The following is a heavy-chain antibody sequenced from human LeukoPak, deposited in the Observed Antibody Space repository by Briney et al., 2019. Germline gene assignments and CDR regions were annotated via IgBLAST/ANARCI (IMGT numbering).Heavy chain of an antibody. V-gene: IGHV5-51*01. J-gene: IGHJ5*02. Sequence: GESLKISCKGSGYSFTSYWIGWVRQMPGKGLEWMGIIYPGDSDTRYSPSFQGQVTISADKSINTAYLQWSSLKASDTAMYYCARHVTAVTNWFDPWGQGTLVTVSS. CDR2: IYPGDSDT. CDR3: ARHVTAVTNWFDP. CDR1: GYSFTSYW. D-gene: IGHD6-19*01.